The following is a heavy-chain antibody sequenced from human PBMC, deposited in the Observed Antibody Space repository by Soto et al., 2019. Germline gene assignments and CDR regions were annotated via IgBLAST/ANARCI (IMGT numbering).Heavy chain of an antibody. CDR2: IWYDGSNK. D-gene: IGHD3-22*01. V-gene: IGHV3-33*01. J-gene: IGHJ4*02. Sequence: GGSLRLSCAASGFTFSSYGMHWVRQAPGKGLEWVAVIWYDGSNKYYADSVKGRFTISRDNSKNTLYLQMNSLRAEDTAVYYCARDNYYDSSGYYYYFDCWGQGTLVTVSS. CDR3: ARDNYYDSSGYYYYFDC. CDR1: GFTFSSYG.